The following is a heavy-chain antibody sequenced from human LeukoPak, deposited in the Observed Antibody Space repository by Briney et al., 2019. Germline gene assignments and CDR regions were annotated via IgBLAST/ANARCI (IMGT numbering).Heavy chain of an antibody. J-gene: IGHJ4*02. D-gene: IGHD6-13*01. Sequence: GGSLRLSCAASGFTVGTNYMSWVRQAPGKGLDWVSIIYRDGSTFYADSVKGRFTISRHNSENTLYLQMNSLRPEDTAVYYCGGSSSWYHFDYWGQGTLVTVSS. CDR2: IYRDGST. CDR1: GFTVGTNY. V-gene: IGHV3-53*04. CDR3: GGSSSWYHFDY.